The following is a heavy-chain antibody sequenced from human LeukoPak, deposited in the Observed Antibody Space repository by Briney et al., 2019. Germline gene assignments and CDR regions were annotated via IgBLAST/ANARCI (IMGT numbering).Heavy chain of an antibody. CDR2: ISGSGGST. CDR3: AREIAAAGPTQGTYYFDY. Sequence: PGGSLRLSCAASGFTFSSYAMSWVRQAPGKGLEWVSAISGSGGSTYYADSVKGRFTISRDNSKNTLYLQMNSLRAEDTAVYYCAREIAAAGPTQGTYYFDYWGQGTLVTVSS. J-gene: IGHJ4*02. D-gene: IGHD6-13*01. V-gene: IGHV3-23*01. CDR1: GFTFSSYA.